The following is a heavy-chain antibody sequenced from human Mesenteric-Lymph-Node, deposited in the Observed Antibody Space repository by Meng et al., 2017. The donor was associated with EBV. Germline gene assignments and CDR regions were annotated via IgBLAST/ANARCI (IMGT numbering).Heavy chain of an antibody. CDR1: GDSISRDYY. J-gene: IGHJ4*02. CDR2: IYYSGST. Sequence: QGQLQYSGPGLVNPSQTLSLTCAVSGDSISRDYYWTWIRQPPGKGLEWIGNIYYSGSTYYNPSLNSRVTISPDTSKNQFSLKLTSVTAADTAVYYCATTSGFSTFIFQYWGQGTLVTVSS. CDR3: ATTSGFSTFIFQY. V-gene: IGHV4-30-4*01. D-gene: IGHD3-3*02.